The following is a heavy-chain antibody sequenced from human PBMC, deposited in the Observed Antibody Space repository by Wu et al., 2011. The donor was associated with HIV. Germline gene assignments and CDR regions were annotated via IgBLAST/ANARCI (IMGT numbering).Heavy chain of an antibody. CDR1: GDTFSNYG. CDR2: ISAYNGNT. Sequence: QVQLVQSGTEVKKPGASVKVSCKASGDTFSNYGFSWVRQAPGQGLEWMGWISAYNGNTNYAQTFKGRVTMTTDTTTTTAYMELRSLRSDDTAVYYCARDGVREQWFGELNWFDPWGQGTSVTVSS. CDR3: ARDGVREQWFGELNWFDP. J-gene: IGHJ5*02. V-gene: IGHV1-18*01. D-gene: IGHD3-10*01.